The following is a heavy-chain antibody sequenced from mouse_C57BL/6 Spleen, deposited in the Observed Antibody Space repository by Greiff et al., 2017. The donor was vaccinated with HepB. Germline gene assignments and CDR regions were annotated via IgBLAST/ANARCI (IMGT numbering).Heavy chain of an antibody. Sequence: VQLQQSGTVLARPGASVKMSCKTSGYTFTSYWMHWVKQRPGQGLEWIGAIYPGNSDTSYNQKFKGKAKLTAVTSASTAYMELSSLTNEDSAVYYCTTVYGNYGAMDYWGQGTSVTVSS. J-gene: IGHJ4*01. V-gene: IGHV1-5*01. CDR1: GYTFTSYW. CDR2: IYPGNSDT. D-gene: IGHD2-1*01. CDR3: TTVYGNYGAMDY.